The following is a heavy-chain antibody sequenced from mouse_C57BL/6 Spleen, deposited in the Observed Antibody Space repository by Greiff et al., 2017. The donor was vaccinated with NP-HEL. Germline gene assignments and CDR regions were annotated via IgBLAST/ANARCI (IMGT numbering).Heavy chain of an antibody. CDR2: INPSNGGT. Sequence: QVQLQQPGTELVKPGASVKLSCKASGYTFTSYWMHWVKQRPGQGLEWIGNINPSNGGTNYNEKFKSKATLTVDKSSSTAYMQLSSLTSEDSAVYYGARAPLITTVPYFDYWGQGTTLTVSS. V-gene: IGHV1-53*01. CDR1: GYTFTSYW. D-gene: IGHD1-1*01. CDR3: ARAPLITTVPYFDY. J-gene: IGHJ2*01.